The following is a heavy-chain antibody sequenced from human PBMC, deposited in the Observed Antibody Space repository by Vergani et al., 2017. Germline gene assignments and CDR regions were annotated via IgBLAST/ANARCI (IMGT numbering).Heavy chain of an antibody. Sequence: QVTLQESGPALVKPTQTLTLTCTFSGFSLSTSGMRVSWIRQPPGKALEWLARIDWDDDKFYSTSLKTRLTISKDTSKNQVVLTMTNMHPVDTATYYCARSSNWGSTGFDYWGQGTLVTVSS. CDR2: IDWDDDK. V-gene: IGHV2-70*04. D-gene: IGHD7-27*01. CDR1: GFSLSTSGMR. CDR3: ARSSNWGSTGFDY. J-gene: IGHJ4*02.